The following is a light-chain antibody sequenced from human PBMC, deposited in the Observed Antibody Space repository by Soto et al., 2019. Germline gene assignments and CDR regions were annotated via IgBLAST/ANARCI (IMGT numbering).Light chain of an antibody. CDR3: QHYGKNLPT. J-gene: IGKJ3*01. V-gene: IGKV3-20*01. Sequence: TQSPGILPLSPGERATLSCRASQSISDDSLAWFQQKPGQAPRLLIHSATNRATVLPDRFRGSGSGTDFTLLISRLEPEDFAFYYCQHYGKNLPTFGPGTKV. CDR1: QSISDDS. CDR2: SAT.